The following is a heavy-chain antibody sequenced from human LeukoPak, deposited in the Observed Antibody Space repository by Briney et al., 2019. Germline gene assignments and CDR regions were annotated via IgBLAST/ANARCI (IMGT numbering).Heavy chain of an antibody. CDR2: ISAYNGNT. V-gene: IGHV1-18*01. CDR1: GYTFTSYG. D-gene: IGHD6-19*01. Sequence: ASVKVSCKASGYTFTSYGISWVRQAPGQGLEWMGWISAYNGNTNYAQKFQGRVTMTEDTSTDTAYMELSSLRSEDTAVYYCATAPAVAGTLPFDYWGQGTLVTVSS. J-gene: IGHJ4*02. CDR3: ATAPAVAGTLPFDY.